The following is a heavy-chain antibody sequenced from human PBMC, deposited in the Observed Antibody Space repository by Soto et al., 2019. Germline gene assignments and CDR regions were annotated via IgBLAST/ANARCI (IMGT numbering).Heavy chain of an antibody. J-gene: IGHJ4*02. CDR1: GFDFTTFS. D-gene: IGHD3-3*01. CDR2: ISPSSPYT. Sequence: VGSLRLSCASSGFDFTTFSMNCVRHSPGKWLEWVSFISPSSPYTSYADSVKGRFIISGDNAENSVYLQMNSLRAEDTGVYYCARRPENFWSGYPEAFEFWGPGTLVIVSS. CDR3: ARRPENFWSGYPEAFEF. V-gene: IGHV3-21*03.